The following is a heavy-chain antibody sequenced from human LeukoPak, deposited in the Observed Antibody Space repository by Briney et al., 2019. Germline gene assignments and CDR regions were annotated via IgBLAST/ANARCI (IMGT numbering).Heavy chain of an antibody. CDR3: ARGDYFDDSASPVDY. J-gene: IGHJ4*02. CDR1: GFTFSSYS. CDR2: ISSSSGTT. D-gene: IGHD2/OR15-2a*01. Sequence: PGGSLRLSCAASGFTFSSYSMNWVRQAPGKGLEWVSYISSSSGTTLYADSVKGRFTISRDNAKNSLYLQMNSLRAEDTAVYYCARGDYFDDSASPVDYWGQGTLVTVSS. V-gene: IGHV3-48*01.